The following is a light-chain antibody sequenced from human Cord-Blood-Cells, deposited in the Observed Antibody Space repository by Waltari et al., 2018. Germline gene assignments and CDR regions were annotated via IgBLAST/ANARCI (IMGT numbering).Light chain of an antibody. CDR1: QSVLYSSNNNNY. CDR2: WAS. J-gene: IGKJ4*01. V-gene: IGKV4-1*01. CDR3: QQYYSTPLT. Sequence: DIVMTQSTDSLAVSLGGRVIINCKSSQSVLYSSNNNNYLAWYQQKPGQPPKLLIYWASTRESGVPDRFSGSGSGTDFTLTISSLQAEDVAVYYCQQYYSTPLTFGGGTKVEIK.